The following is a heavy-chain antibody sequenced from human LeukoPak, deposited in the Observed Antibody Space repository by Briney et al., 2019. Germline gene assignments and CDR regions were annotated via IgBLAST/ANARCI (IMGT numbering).Heavy chain of an antibody. J-gene: IGHJ4*02. Sequence: RGSLRLSCSASGFTFSSSAMHWVRQAPRKGLEYVSAISSNGGSTYYADSVKGRFTISRDNSKSTLFLQMSSLRAEDTAVYFCVEGYDSHVTDYWGQGTLVTVSS. CDR1: GFTFSSSA. V-gene: IGHV3-64D*09. D-gene: IGHD3-10*01. CDR3: VEGYDSHVTDY. CDR2: ISSNGGST.